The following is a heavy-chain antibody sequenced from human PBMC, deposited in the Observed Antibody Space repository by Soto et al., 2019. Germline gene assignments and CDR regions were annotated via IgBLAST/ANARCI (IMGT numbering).Heavy chain of an antibody. CDR1: GGTFSSYA. Sequence: QVQLVQSGAEVKKPGSSVKVSCKASGGTFSSYAISWVRQAPGQGLEWMGGIIPIFGTANYAQKFQSRVTITADESTSSAYMELSSLRSEDTAVYYCATDTTVVSHWYFDLWGRGTLVTVSS. CDR3: ATDTTVVSHWYFDL. CDR2: IIPIFGTA. D-gene: IGHD4-17*01. V-gene: IGHV1-69*12. J-gene: IGHJ2*01.